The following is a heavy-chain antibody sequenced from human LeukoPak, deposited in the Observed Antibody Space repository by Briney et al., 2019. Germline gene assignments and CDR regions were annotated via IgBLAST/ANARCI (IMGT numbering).Heavy chain of an antibody. V-gene: IGHV3-30*04. D-gene: IGHD3-10*01. Sequence: PGGSLRLSCAASGFTFSSYAMHWVRQAPGKGLEWVAVISYDGSNKYYADSVKGRFTISRDNSKNTLYLQMNSLRAEDTAVYYCARVMGRCITMVRGVDYWGQGTLVTVSS. J-gene: IGHJ4*02. CDR1: GFTFSSYA. CDR2: ISYDGSNK. CDR3: ARVMGRCITMVRGVDY.